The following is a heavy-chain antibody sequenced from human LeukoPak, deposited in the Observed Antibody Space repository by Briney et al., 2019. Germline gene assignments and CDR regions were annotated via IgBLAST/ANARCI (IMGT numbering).Heavy chain of an antibody. V-gene: IGHV1-24*01. Sequence: ASVKVSCKVSGYTLSELSMHWVRQAPGKGLEWMGGFDPEDGETIYAQKFQGRVTMTEDTSTDTAYMELSSLRSEDTAVYYCAGRYYYDSSGDTEGDYWGQGTLVTVSS. D-gene: IGHD3-22*01. J-gene: IGHJ4*02. CDR1: GYTLSELS. CDR2: FDPEDGET. CDR3: AGRYYYDSSGDTEGDY.